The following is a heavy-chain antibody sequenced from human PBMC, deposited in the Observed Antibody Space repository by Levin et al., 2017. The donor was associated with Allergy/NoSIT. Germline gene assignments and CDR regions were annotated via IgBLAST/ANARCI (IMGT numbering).Heavy chain of an antibody. J-gene: IGHJ6*02. CDR2: IWYDGSNK. CDR1: GFTFSSYG. Sequence: PGGSLRLSCAASGFTFSSYGMHWVRQAPGKGLEGVAVIWYDGSNKYYADSVKGRFTISRDNSKNTLYLQMNSLRAEDTAVYYCARSSGYGWDGMDVWGQGTTVTVSS. CDR3: ARSSGYGWDGMDV. D-gene: IGHD5-12*01. V-gene: IGHV3-33*01.